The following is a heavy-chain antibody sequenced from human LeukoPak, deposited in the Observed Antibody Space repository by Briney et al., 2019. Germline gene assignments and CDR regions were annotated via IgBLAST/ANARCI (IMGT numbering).Heavy chain of an antibody. D-gene: IGHD3-22*01. CDR2: MSPNSGDT. Sequence: ASVKVSCKASGYTFTSYDFNWVRQATGQRPEWMGWMSPNSGDTGYAQKFQDRVTMTRNTSISTAYMELSSLRSDDTAVYYCARGYYDSSGGGDYFDYWGQGTLVTVSS. V-gene: IGHV1-8*01. J-gene: IGHJ4*02. CDR1: GYTFTSYD. CDR3: ARGYYDSSGGGDYFDY.